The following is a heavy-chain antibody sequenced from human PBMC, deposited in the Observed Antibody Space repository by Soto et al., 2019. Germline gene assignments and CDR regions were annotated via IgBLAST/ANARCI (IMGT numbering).Heavy chain of an antibody. CDR3: ARQGSSSWYWNYYYGMDV. V-gene: IGHV4-39*01. J-gene: IGHJ6*02. D-gene: IGHD6-13*01. CDR2: IYYSGST. Sequence: SETLSLTCTVSGGSISSSSYYWGWIRQPPGKGLEWIGSIYYSGSTYYNPSLKSRVTISVDTSKNQFTLKLSSVTAADTAVYYCARQGSSSWYWNYYYGMDVWGQGTTVTVSS. CDR1: GGSISSSSYY.